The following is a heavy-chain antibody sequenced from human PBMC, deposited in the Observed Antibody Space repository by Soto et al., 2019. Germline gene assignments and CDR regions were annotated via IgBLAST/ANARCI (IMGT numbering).Heavy chain of an antibody. D-gene: IGHD1-26*01. J-gene: IGHJ4*02. CDR1: GFDFTYYA. CDR2: RSREGSKI. CDR3: AKDEGVGGTLGLFDY. Sequence: QVQLVESGGGAVQPGESLRLSCVASGFDFTYYAMHWVRQAPGKGLEWVAVRSREGSKIHHTDSVKGRFTISRDNSKNTLYLQMNSLRKEDTAVYFCAKDEGVGGTLGLFDYWGQGTLVSVSS. V-gene: IGHV3-30*18.